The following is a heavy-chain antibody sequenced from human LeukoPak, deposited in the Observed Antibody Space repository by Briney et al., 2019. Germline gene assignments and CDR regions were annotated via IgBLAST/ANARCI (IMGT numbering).Heavy chain of an antibody. J-gene: IGHJ4*02. CDR1: GYTFTSYD. Sequence: ASVKVSRKASGYTFTSYDINWVRQATGQGLEWMGWMNPNSGNTGYAQKFQGRVTITRNTSISTAYMELSSLRSEDTAVYYCARGWELLYYFDYWGQGTLVTVSS. D-gene: IGHD1-26*01. V-gene: IGHV1-8*03. CDR3: ARGWELLYYFDY. CDR2: MNPNSGNT.